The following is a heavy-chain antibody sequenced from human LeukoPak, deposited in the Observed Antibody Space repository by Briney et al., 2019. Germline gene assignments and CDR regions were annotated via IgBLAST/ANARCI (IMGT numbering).Heavy chain of an antibody. CDR1: GYSFMTYW. CDR2: IYPGEYDT. D-gene: IGHD3-22*01. J-gene: IGHJ3*02. CDR3: GRLSMIDPFDI. Sequence: GAARKISCQASGYSFMTYWIGWVRGVPGKGVEWMAIIYPGEYDTKYSASFQDEVTISADKSINNAYLHWRSLEASDTAVYYYGRLSMIDPFDIWGLGTVVTVSS. V-gene: IGHV5-51*01.